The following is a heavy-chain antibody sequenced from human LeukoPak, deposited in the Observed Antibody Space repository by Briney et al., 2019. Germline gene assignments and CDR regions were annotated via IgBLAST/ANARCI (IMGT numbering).Heavy chain of an antibody. CDR2: IYSGVGT. CDR1: EITFSSYA. V-gene: IGHV3-53*01. CDR3: AKDSSGPAY. Sequence: GGSLRLSCEASEITFSSYAMHWVRQAPGKGLEWVSVIYSGVGTFYAGSVKGRFTISRDNSKNTLYLQMNSLRAEDTAVYYCAKDSSGPAYWGQGTLVTVSS. J-gene: IGHJ4*02. D-gene: IGHD6-19*01.